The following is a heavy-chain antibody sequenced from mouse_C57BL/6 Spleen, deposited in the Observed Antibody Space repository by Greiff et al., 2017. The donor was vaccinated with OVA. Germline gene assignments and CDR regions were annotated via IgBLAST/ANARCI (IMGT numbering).Heavy chain of an antibody. Sequence: EVNLVESGGGLVQPKGSLKLSCAASGFSFNTYAMNWVRQAPGKGLEWVARIRSKSNNYATYYADSVKDRFTISRDDSESMLYLQMNNLKTEDTAMYYCVRQDDWNWYFDVWGTGTTVTVSS. CDR2: IRSKSNNYAT. V-gene: IGHV10-1*01. CDR3: VRQDDWNWYFDV. J-gene: IGHJ1*03. D-gene: IGHD2-4*01. CDR1: GFSFNTYA.